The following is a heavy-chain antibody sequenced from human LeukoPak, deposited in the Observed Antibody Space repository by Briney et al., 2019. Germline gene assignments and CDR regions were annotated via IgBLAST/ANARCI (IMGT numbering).Heavy chain of an antibody. CDR2: ISYDGNNE. J-gene: IGHJ3*02. CDR1: GFNFSSFG. D-gene: IGHD5-24*01. V-gene: IGHV3-30*03. CDR3: ARDGYNVEAFDI. Sequence: GGSLRLSCAASGFNFSSFGMHWVRQAPGKGLEWVAVISYDGNNEYYADSVKGRFTISRDNSKNTLYLQMNSLRVGDTAVYYCARDGYNVEAFDIWGQGTMITVSS.